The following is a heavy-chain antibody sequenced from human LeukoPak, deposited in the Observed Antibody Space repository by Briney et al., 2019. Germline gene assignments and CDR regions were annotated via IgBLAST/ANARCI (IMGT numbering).Heavy chain of an antibody. CDR1: GGPTLNYY. V-gene: IGHV4-59*01. D-gene: IGHD3-10*01. Sequence: SETLSLTCTVSGGPTLNYYWSWIRQPPGGGLEWIGYVYSRKNTNYNPSLKSRVTISVDTSKTQISLKLTSVTAADTAVYYCTRGTTLVRGVLRAYYYYYMDVWGKGTTVTVSS. J-gene: IGHJ6*03. CDR3: TRGTTLVRGVLRAYYYYYMDV. CDR2: VYSRKNT.